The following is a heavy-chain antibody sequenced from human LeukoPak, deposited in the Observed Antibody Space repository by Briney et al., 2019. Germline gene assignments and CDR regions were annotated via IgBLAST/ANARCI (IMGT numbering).Heavy chain of an antibody. CDR2: IYYSGST. CDR1: GGSISSSSYY. D-gene: IGHD2-8*02. Sequence: SETLSLTCTVSGGSISSSSYYWGWIRQPPGKGLEWIGSIYYSGSTYYNPSLKSRVTISVDTSKNQFSLKLSSVTAADTAVYYCASEKKPGGQVEHRTGGLDIWGQGTMVTVSS. CDR3: ASEKKPGGQVEHRTGGLDI. V-gene: IGHV4-39*01. J-gene: IGHJ3*02.